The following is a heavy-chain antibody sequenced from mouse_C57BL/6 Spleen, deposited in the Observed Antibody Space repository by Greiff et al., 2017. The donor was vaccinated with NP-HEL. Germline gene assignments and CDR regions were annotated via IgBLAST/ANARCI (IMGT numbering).Heavy chain of an antibody. V-gene: IGHV1-18*01. D-gene: IGHD2-3*01. J-gene: IGHJ3*01. Sequence: EVQRVESGPELVKPGASVKIPCKASGYTFTDYNMDWVKQSHGKSLEWIGDINPNNGGTIYNQKFKGKATLTVDKSSSTAYMELRSLTSEDTAVYYCARRGYFSWFAYWGQGTLVTVSA. CDR2: INPNNGGT. CDR3: ARRGYFSWFAY. CDR1: GYTFTDYN.